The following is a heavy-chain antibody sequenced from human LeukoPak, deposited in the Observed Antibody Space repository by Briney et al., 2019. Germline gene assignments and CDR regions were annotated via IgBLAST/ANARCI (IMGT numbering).Heavy chain of an antibody. Sequence: PGGSLRLSCAASGFAFSSYGMHWVRQAPGKGLEWVAVISYDGSNKYYADSVKGRFTISRDNSKNTLYLQMNSLRAEDTAVYYCARGRLGYCSGGSCYLVYWGQGTLVTVSS. V-gene: IGHV3-30*03. J-gene: IGHJ4*02. CDR1: GFAFSSYG. CDR2: ISYDGSNK. CDR3: ARGRLGYCSGGSCYLVY. D-gene: IGHD2-15*01.